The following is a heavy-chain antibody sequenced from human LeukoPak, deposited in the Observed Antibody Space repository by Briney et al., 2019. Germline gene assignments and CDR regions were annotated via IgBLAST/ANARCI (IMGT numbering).Heavy chain of an antibody. D-gene: IGHD1-26*01. CDR2: IIPISGTA. Sequence: SVKVSCKASGGTFSSYAISWVRQAPGQGLEWMGGIIPISGTANYAQKFQGRVTITTDESTSTAYMELSSLRSEDTAVYYCARDQALGATTTYFDYWGQGTLVTVSS. J-gene: IGHJ4*02. V-gene: IGHV1-69*05. CDR3: ARDQALGATTTYFDY. CDR1: GGTFSSYA.